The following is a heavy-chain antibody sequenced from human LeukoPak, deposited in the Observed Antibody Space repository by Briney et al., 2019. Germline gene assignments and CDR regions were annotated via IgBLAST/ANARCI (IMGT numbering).Heavy chain of an antibody. J-gene: IGHJ1*01. Sequence: LSGGSLRLSCAASGFLVSSYSMHWVRQAPGKGLEFVSAISKNGENTYYANSVRGRFTISRDISKNTLYLQMGSLRPDDMAVYYCARVDSGSACAPWGQGILVTVSS. CDR2: ISKNGENT. D-gene: IGHD6-19*01. CDR1: GFLVSSYS. CDR3: ARVDSGSACAP. V-gene: IGHV3-64*01.